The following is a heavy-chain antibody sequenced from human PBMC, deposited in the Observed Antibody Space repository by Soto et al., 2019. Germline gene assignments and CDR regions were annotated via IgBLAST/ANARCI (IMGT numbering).Heavy chain of an antibody. J-gene: IGHJ4*02. V-gene: IGHV1-69*01. CDR2: IIPTFGTT. Sequence: QVQLVQSGAEVKKPGSSVKVSCKAPGGNFSSNGIRWVRQAPGQGLELMGGIIPTFGTTNYAHKFRGRVTITADESTGTAYMELSSLRSDDTAVYYCARGGSGYTWFNEFWGQGTLVTVSS. D-gene: IGHD3-22*01. CDR3: ARGGSGYTWFNEF. CDR1: GGNFSSNG.